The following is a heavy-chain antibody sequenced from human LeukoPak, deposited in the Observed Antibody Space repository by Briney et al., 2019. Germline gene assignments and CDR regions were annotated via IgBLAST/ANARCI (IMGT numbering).Heavy chain of an antibody. CDR1: GGSISSSSYY. V-gene: IGHV4-39*07. CDR3: ARAAAGTLADY. D-gene: IGHD6-13*01. Sequence: PSETLSLTCTVSGGSISSSSYYWGWIRQPPGKGLEWIGSIYYSGSTYYNPSLKSRVTISVDTSKNQFSLKLSSVTAADTAVYYCARAAAGTLADYWGQGTLVTVSS. CDR2: IYYSGST. J-gene: IGHJ4*02.